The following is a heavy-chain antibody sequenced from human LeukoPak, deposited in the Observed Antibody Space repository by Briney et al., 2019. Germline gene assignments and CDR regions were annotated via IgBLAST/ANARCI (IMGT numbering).Heavy chain of an antibody. J-gene: IGHJ4*02. Sequence: NPSETLSLTCTVSGGSINTNSYSWGWIRQAPGKGLEWIGSIYYSGTTYYNPSLRSRVTISVDTSKNQFSLKLSSVTAADTAVYYCARGTVYDFWDQETLVTVSS. CDR1: GGSINTNSYS. V-gene: IGHV4-39*01. D-gene: IGHD2-8*01. CDR3: ARGTVYDF. CDR2: IYYSGTT.